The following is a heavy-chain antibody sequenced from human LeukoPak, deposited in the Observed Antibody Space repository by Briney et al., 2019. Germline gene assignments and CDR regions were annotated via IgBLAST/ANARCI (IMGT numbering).Heavy chain of an antibody. CDR3: ARVMHDSSGYYYVFDY. CDR1: GYTFTGYY. Sequence: GASVKVSCKASGYTFTGYYMHWVRQAPGQGLEWMGWINPNSGGTNFAQKFQGRVTMTRDTSISTAYMELSRLRSDDTAVYYCARVMHDSSGYYYVFDYWGQGTLVTVSS. CDR2: INPNSGGT. J-gene: IGHJ4*02. D-gene: IGHD3-22*01. V-gene: IGHV1-2*02.